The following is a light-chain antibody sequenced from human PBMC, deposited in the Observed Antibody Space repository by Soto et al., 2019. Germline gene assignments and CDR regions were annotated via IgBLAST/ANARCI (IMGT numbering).Light chain of an antibody. Sequence: EIVLTQSPGTLSLSPGERATLSCRASQSVSSTYLAWYQQKAGQAPRLLIYSASSRATGIPDRFSGSGSGTGFTLTISRLEPEDFAVYYCQQYGSSHTFGPGTKVDIK. CDR1: QSVSSTY. CDR2: SAS. V-gene: IGKV3-20*01. J-gene: IGKJ3*01. CDR3: QQYGSSHT.